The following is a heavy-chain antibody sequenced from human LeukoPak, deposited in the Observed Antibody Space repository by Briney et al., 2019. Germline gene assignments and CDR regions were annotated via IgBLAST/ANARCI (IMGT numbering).Heavy chain of an antibody. CDR1: GLSISSYY. V-gene: IGHV4-59*01. Sequence: SETLSLTCTVSGLSISSYYWSWIRQPPRKELVWIGYIYYCGSTNYNPSLKSRVTISVDTSKTQFSLKLRSVTATDTAVYYWAREGPLSFDIWGQGTMVTVSS. CDR3: AREGPLSFDI. CDR2: IYYCGST. J-gene: IGHJ3*02.